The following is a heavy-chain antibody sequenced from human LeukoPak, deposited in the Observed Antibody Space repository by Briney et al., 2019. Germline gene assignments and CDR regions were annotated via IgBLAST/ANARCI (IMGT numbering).Heavy chain of an antibody. D-gene: IGHD3-10*01. J-gene: IGHJ6*02. Sequence: GGSLRLSCAASGFSFSEYYMTWIRQAPGKGLEWVSNLSSSGRYTNYADSVRGRFTISRDNAKNSLYLQMNSLRAKDTAVYYCARDMFMIRGCMDVWGQGTTVTVSS. V-gene: IGHV3-11*06. CDR3: ARDMFMIRGCMDV. CDR2: LSSSGRYT. CDR1: GFSFSEYY.